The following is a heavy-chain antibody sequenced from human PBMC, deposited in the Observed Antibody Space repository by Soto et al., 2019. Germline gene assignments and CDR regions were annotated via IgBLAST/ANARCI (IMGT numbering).Heavy chain of an antibody. CDR2: INPSDRST. D-gene: IGHD1-26*01. V-gene: IGHV1-46*01. J-gene: IGHJ4*02. CDR1: GYTFTNYF. CDR3: ARVGSREGIVGATRIPLFDY. Sequence: QVQLVQSGAEVKEPGASVKVSCKASGYTFTNYFIHWVRQAPGQGLEWVGIINPSDRSTSYAQKFQGRVNMTRDTSTSTVDREVRSLRSEDTAVYYCARVGSREGIVGATRIPLFDYWGQGTLVTVSS.